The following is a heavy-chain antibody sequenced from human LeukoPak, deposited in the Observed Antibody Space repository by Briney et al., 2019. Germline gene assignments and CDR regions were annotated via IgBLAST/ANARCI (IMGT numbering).Heavy chain of an antibody. V-gene: IGHV3-23*01. CDR2: ISGSGGGT. Sequence: GGSLRLSCAASGFTFSSYAMTWVRQAPGKGLEWGSTISGSGGGTYYADSVKGRFTISRDNSKNTLYLQMNSLRADDTAVYYCAKTRPGLDYWGQGTLVTVSS. D-gene: IGHD1-1*01. CDR3: AKTRPGLDY. CDR1: GFTFSSYA. J-gene: IGHJ4*02.